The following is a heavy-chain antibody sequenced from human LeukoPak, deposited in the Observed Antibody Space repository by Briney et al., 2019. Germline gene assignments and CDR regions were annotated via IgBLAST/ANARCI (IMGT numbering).Heavy chain of an antibody. CDR2: ISYDGSNK. D-gene: IGHD3-10*01. J-gene: IGHJ1*01. CDR1: GFTFSSYA. V-gene: IGHV3-30-3*01. Sequence: GGSLRLSCAASGFTFSSYAMHWVRQAPGKGLEWVAVISYDGSNKYYADSVKGRFTISRDNSKNTLYLQMNSLRAEDTAVYYCAKGRGGFGELLPVQHWGQGTLVTVSS. CDR3: AKGRGGFGELLPVQH.